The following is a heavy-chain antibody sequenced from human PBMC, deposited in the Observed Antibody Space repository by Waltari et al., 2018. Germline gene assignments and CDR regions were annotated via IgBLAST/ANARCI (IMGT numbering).Heavy chain of an antibody. CDR2: ISGSGGST. CDR3: ATGVVVPGGFDY. Sequence: EVQLLESGGGLVQPGGSLSLPCAASGFTFSSNAMSWVRQAPGKGLEWVSAISGSGGSTYYADAVKGRFTISRDNSKNTLYLQMNSLRAEDTAVYYCATGVVVPGGFDYWGQGTLVTVSS. J-gene: IGHJ4*02. CDR1: GFTFSSNA. V-gene: IGHV3-23*01. D-gene: IGHD2-15*01.